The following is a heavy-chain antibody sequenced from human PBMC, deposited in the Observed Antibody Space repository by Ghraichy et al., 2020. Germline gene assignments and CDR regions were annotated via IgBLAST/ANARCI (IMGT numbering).Heavy chain of an antibody. CDR3: AKPRRGGSRRMGEY. CDR1: GFTFSSYA. V-gene: IGHV3-23*01. J-gene: IGHJ4*02. Sequence: GGSLRLSCAASGFTFSSYAMSWVRQAPGKGLEWVSAISGSGGSTYYADSVKGRFTISRDNSKNTLYLQMNSLRAEDTAVYYCAKPRRGGSRRMGEYWGQGTLVTVSS. CDR2: ISGSGGST. D-gene: IGHD1-26*01.